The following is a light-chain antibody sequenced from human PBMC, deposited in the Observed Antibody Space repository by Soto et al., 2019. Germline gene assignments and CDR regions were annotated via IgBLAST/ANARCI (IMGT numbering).Light chain of an antibody. V-gene: IGLV2-8*01. J-gene: IGLJ2*01. CDR1: SSDVGGYNY. CDR2: EVT. Sequence: QSALTQPPSASGSPGQSVTISCTGTSSDVGGYNYVSWYQQHPGKAPKLMIYEVTKRPSGVPDRFSGSESGNTASLTVSGLQAEDEADYYCSSYAGSNNLYVVFGGGTKLTVL. CDR3: SSYAGSNNLYVV.